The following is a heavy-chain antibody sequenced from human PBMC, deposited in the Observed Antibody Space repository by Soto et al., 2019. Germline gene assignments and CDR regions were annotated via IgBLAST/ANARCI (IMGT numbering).Heavy chain of an antibody. CDR1: GGSFSGYY. Sequence: SETLSLTCAVYGGSFSGYYWSWIRQPPGKGLEWIGEINHSGSTNYNPSLKSRVTISVDTSKNQFSLKLSSVTAADTAVYYCARKVRDIVVVPAATESPGGWFDPWGQGTLVTVSS. V-gene: IGHV4-34*01. CDR3: ARKVRDIVVVPAATESPGGWFDP. J-gene: IGHJ5*02. D-gene: IGHD2-2*01. CDR2: INHSGST.